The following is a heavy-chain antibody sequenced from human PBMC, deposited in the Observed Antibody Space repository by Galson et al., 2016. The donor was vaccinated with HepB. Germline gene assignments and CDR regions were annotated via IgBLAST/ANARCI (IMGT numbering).Heavy chain of an antibody. CDR1: GFTFSSYG. V-gene: IGHV3-33*01. J-gene: IGHJ4*02. Sequence: SLRLSCAASGFTFSSYGMHWVRQAPGKGLEWVAVIWYDGSNKYYADSVKGRFTISRDNSKNTLYLQMNSLRAEDTAVYYCARDSGYHSFDFWSQGTLVTVS. CDR3: ARDSGYHSFDF. D-gene: IGHD3-22*01. CDR2: IWYDGSNK.